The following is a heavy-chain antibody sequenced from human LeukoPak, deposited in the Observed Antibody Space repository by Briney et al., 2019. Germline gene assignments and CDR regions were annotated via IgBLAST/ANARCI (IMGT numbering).Heavy chain of an antibody. CDR1: GFTFSSYW. Sequence: GGSLRLSCAASGFTFSSYWMTWVRQAPGKGLEWVANIKQDGIDQYYVDSVKGRFTISRDNAKNSLYLQMNSLRAEDTALYYCARAGGSAWHFDCWGHGSLVTVSS. D-gene: IGHD6-19*01. CDR2: IKQDGIDQ. CDR3: ARAGGSAWHFDC. J-gene: IGHJ4*01. V-gene: IGHV3-7*01.